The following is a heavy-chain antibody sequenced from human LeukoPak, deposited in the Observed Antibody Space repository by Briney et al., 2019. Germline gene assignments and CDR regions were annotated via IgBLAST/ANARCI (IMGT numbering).Heavy chain of an antibody. J-gene: IGHJ6*02. D-gene: IGHD2-2*01. CDR1: GYTFTSYG. V-gene: IGHV1-18*01. CDR2: ISAYNGNT. CDR3: ARDRRSTSRTLDYYYGMDV. Sequence: ASVKVSCKTYGYTFTSYGISWVRQAPGQGLEWMGWISAYNGNTNYAQKLQGRVTMTTDTSTSTAYMELRSLRSDDTAVYYCARDRRSTSRTLDYYYGMDVWGQGTTVTVSS.